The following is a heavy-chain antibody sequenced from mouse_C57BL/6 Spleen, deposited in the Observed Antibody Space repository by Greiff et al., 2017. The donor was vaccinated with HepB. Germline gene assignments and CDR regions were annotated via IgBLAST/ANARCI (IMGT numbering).Heavy chain of an antibody. J-gene: IGHJ2*01. V-gene: IGHV5-4*01. CDR1: GFTFSSYA. Sequence: EVMLVESGGGLVKPGGSLKLSCAASGFTFSSYAMSWVRQTPEKRLEWVATISDGGSYTYYPDNVKGRFTISRDNAKNNLYLQMSHLKSEDTAMYYCARDENYCGSSLDDWGQGTTLTVSS. CDR3: ARDENYCGSSLDD. CDR2: ISDGGSYT. D-gene: IGHD1-1*01.